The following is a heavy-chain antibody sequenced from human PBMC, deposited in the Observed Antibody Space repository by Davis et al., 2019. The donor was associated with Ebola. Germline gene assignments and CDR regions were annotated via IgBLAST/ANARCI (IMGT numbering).Heavy chain of an antibody. V-gene: IGHV5-51*01. D-gene: IGHD5-24*01. CDR3: ARGTDGYNPGGYFDS. CDR2: IYPGDSDT. J-gene: IGHJ4*02. CDR1: VHSFSSTW. Sequence: GGSLRLSCKVSVHSFSSTWIAWVRQMPGKGLEWMGIIYPGDSDTRYSPSFQGHISISVDNSINAAYLQWSSLKASDTAMYYCARGTDGYNPGGYFDSWGQGTLVTVSS.